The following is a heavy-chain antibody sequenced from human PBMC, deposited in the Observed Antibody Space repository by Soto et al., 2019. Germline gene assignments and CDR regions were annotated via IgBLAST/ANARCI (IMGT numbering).Heavy chain of an antibody. J-gene: IGHJ6*02. CDR1: GVPISSYY. CDR2: IYTSGST. V-gene: IGHV4-4*07. D-gene: IGHD3-9*01. Sequence: SETLSLTCTVSGVPISSYYGSWIRQPAGKGLEWIGRIYTSGSTNYNPSLKSRVTMSVDTSKNQFSLKLSSVTAADTAVYYCARDPYDIYYYYGMDVWGQGTTVTVSS. CDR3: ARDPYDIYYYYGMDV.